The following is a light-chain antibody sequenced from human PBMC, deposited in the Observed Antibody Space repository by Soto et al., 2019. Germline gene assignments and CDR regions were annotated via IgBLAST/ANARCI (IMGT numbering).Light chain of an antibody. J-gene: IGKJ5*01. Sequence: EVVVTQSPATLSVSPVERATLSCRASESVGRRLAWYHQKPGQAPKLLIFDASTRATGVPARFSGSGSGTEFTLTVSNLQSEDIAVYFCQQYNNWPPNFGQGTRLEIK. CDR1: ESVGRR. CDR3: QQYNNWPPN. CDR2: DAS. V-gene: IGKV3-15*01.